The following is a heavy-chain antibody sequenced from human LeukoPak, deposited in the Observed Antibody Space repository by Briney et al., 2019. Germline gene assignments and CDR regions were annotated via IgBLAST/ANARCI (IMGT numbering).Heavy chain of an antibody. V-gene: IGHV1-2*02. CDR1: RYTFTGYY. CDR3: ARGTGEGYTYGRYYFDY. CDR2: INPNSGVT. Sequence: ASVKVSCKASRYTFTGYYMHWVRQAPGQGLEWMGWINPNSGVTDYAQNFQGRVTMTRDTSISTAYVELSRLRSDDPAVYYCARGTGEGYTYGRYYFDYWGQGTLVTVYS. J-gene: IGHJ4*02. D-gene: IGHD5-18*01.